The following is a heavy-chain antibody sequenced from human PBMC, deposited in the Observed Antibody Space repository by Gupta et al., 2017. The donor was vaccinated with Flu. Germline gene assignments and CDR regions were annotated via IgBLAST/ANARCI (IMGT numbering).Heavy chain of an antibody. J-gene: IGHJ4*02. V-gene: IGHV3-73*01. Sequence: VRQASGKGLEWVGHIRSKANSYATAYAASVKGRFTISRDDSKNTAYLQMNSLKTEDTAVYYCTRGYCSSTSCYTFDYWGQGTLVTVSS. CDR3: TRGYCSSTSCYTFDY. D-gene: IGHD2-2*02. CDR2: IRSKANSYAT.